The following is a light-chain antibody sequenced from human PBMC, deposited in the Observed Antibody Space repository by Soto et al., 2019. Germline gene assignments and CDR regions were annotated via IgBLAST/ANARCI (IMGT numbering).Light chain of an antibody. J-gene: IGLJ1*01. CDR1: SSDVGGYNY. CDR3: SSYTSSSTLV. CDR2: EVS. Sequence: QSALTQPASVSGSPGQSITISCTGTSSDVGGYNYVSWYQKHPGKAPKLMIYEVSNRPSGVSNRFSGSKSGNTASLTISGLQAEDGADYYCSSYTSSSTLVFGPGTKVTVL. V-gene: IGLV2-14*01.